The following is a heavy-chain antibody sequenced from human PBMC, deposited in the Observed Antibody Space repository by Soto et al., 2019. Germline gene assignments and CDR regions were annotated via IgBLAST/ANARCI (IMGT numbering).Heavy chain of an antibody. V-gene: IGHV4-39*01. CDR1: GGSISSRSSY. CDR2: LYYSGST. J-gene: IGHJ4*02. CDR3: GRLYGGSYFDY. D-gene: IGHD1-26*01. Sequence: PSETLSLTCTVSGGSISSRSSYWGWIRQPPGKGLEWIGTLYYSGSTYYNPSLKSRVTISEDTSKNQLSLQLSSVTAADTAVYYCGRLYGGSYFDYWGQGTLVTVSS.